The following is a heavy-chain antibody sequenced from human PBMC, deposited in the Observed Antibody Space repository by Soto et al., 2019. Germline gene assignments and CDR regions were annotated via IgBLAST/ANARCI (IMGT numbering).Heavy chain of an antibody. J-gene: IGHJ5*02. CDR3: ARAGTTTVISNWFDP. D-gene: IGHD4-4*01. CDR2: INHSGST. CDR1: GGFFSGYY. Sequence: SETLSLTCAVDGGFFSGYYWSWIRQHPGKGLEWIGEINHSGSTNYNPSLKSRVTISVDTSKNQFSLKLSSVTAADTAVYYCARAGTTTVISNWFDPWGQGTLVTVSS. V-gene: IGHV4-34*01.